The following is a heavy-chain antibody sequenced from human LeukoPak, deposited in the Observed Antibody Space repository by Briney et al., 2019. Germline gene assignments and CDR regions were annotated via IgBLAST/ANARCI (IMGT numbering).Heavy chain of an antibody. CDR2: IYSGGST. V-gene: IGHV3-53*01. CDR3: ARTRDGFYYYYGMDV. Sequence: GGSLRLSCAASGFTVSSNYMNWVRQAPGKGLQGVSVIYSGGSTDYADSVKGRFTISRDTSTNTLYLQMNSLRAEDTAVYYCARTRDGFYYYYGMDVWGQGTTVTVSS. CDR1: GFTVSSNY. D-gene: IGHD5-24*01. J-gene: IGHJ6*02.